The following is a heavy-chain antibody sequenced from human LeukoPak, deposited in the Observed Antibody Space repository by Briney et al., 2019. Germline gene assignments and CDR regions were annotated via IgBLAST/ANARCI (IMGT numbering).Heavy chain of an antibody. CDR3: ARSGYNWNDVIFFDY. CDR2: ISSSSSSI. CDR1: GFTFSGYT. J-gene: IGHJ4*02. D-gene: IGHD1-1*01. V-gene: IGHV3-21*01. Sequence: GGSLRLSCAASGFTFSGYTMNWVRQAPGKGLEWVSSISSSSSSIYYADSVKGRFTISRDNAKNSLYLQMNSLRAEDTAVYYCARSGYNWNDVIFFDYWGREPWSPSPQ.